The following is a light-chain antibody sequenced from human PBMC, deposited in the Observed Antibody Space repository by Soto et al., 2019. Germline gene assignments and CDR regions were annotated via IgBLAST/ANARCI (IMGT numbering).Light chain of an antibody. Sequence: DIQMTQSPSTLSASVGDRVTITCRASESISSWLAWYQQKPGKAPKLLIYKASSLESGVPSRFSGSGSGTEFTLTISSLQPDDFATYYCQQYNSFSLTFGGGTKVEIK. CDR3: QQYNSFSLT. CDR1: ESISSW. V-gene: IGKV1-5*03. J-gene: IGKJ4*01. CDR2: KAS.